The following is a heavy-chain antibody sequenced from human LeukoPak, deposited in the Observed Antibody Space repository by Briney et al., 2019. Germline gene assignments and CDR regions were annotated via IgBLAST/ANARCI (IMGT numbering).Heavy chain of an antibody. D-gene: IGHD2-8*01. V-gene: IGHV3-30*04. CDR3: ARGMYELDP. CDR1: GFTFSSYA. CDR2: ISYDGSNK. J-gene: IGHJ5*02. Sequence: GALRLSCAASGFTFSSYAMHWVRQAPGKGLEWVAVISYDGSNKYYADSVKGRFTISRDNSKNTLYLQVNSLRAEDTAVYYCARGMYELDPWGQGTLVTVSS.